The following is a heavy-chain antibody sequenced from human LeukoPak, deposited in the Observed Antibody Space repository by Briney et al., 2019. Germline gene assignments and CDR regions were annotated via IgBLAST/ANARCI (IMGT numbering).Heavy chain of an antibody. D-gene: IGHD2-21*01. Sequence: SQTLSLTCAVSGGSISSGGYSWSWIRQPPGKGLEWIGYIYHSGSTYYNPSLKSRVTISVGRSKNQFSLKLSSVTAADTAVYYCARGFPTHPGGQGTLVTVSS. CDR1: GGSISSGGYS. CDR3: ARGFPTHP. V-gene: IGHV4-30-2*01. J-gene: IGHJ5*02. CDR2: IYHSGST.